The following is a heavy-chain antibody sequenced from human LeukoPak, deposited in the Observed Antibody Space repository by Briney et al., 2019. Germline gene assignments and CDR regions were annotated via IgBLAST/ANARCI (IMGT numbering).Heavy chain of an antibody. CDR3: AREVHSGSFSPEDY. Sequence: PGRSLRLSCAASGFTFSSYAMHWVRQAPGKGLEWVAVIAYDESNKYYADSVKGRFTISRDNSKNTLYLQMNSLRAEDTAVYYCAREVHSGSFSPEDYWGQGTLVTVSS. CDR1: GFTFSSYA. J-gene: IGHJ4*02. V-gene: IGHV3-30-3*01. D-gene: IGHD1-26*01. CDR2: IAYDESNK.